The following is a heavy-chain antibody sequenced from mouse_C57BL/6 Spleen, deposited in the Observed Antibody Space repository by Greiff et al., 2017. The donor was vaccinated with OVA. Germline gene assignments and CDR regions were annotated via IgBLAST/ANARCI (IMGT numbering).Heavy chain of an antibody. CDR2: ISSGGDYI. CDR3: TRDGAGTFAMDY. V-gene: IGHV5-9-1*02. J-gene: IGHJ4*01. CDR1: GFTFSSYA. Sequence: EVHLVESGEGLVKPGGSLKLSCAASGFTFSSYAMSWVRQTPEKRLEWVAYISSGGDYIYYADTVKGRFTISRDNARNTLYLQMSSLKSEDTAMYYCTRDGAGTFAMDYWGQGTSVTVSS. D-gene: IGHD4-1*01.